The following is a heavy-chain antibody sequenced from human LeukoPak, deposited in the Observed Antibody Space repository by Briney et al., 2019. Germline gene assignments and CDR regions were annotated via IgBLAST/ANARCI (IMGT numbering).Heavy chain of an antibody. D-gene: IGHD2-15*01. J-gene: IGHJ4*02. Sequence: SETLSLSCAVYGGSFSGYYWSWIRQPPGKGLEWIGDINHSGSTNYNPSLKSRVTISVDTSKNQFSLKLSSVTAADTAVYYCARAWSCSGGSCYGALGYWGQGTLVTVSS. CDR2: INHSGST. V-gene: IGHV4-34*01. CDR1: GGSFSGYY. CDR3: ARAWSCSGGSCYGALGY.